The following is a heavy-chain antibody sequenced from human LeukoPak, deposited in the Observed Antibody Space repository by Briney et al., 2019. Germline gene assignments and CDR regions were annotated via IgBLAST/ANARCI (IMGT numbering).Heavy chain of an antibody. D-gene: IGHD6-13*01. CDR3: ARDRSSSWYEDWFDP. V-gene: IGHV3-7*01. CDR2: IKQDGSEK. Sequence: GGSLRLSCAASGFTFSSYWMSWVRQPPGKGREWVANIKQDGSEKHYVDSVKGRSTIYRDTAKNSLYLQMNSLRAADTAVSYCARDRSSSWYEDWFDPWGQGTLVTVSS. J-gene: IGHJ5*02. CDR1: GFTFSSYW.